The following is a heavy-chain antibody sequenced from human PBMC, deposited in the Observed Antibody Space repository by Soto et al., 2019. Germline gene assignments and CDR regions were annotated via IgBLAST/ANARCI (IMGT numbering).Heavy chain of an antibody. D-gene: IGHD1-26*01. Sequence: ASVKVSCKASGYTFTSYYMHWVRQAPGQGLEWMGIINPSGGSTSYAQKFQGRVTMTRDTSTSTVYMELSSLRSEDTAVYYCARERGGESYYYHSYGMDVWGQGTTVTVSS. V-gene: IGHV1-46*01. CDR3: ARERGGESYYYHSYGMDV. CDR2: INPSGGST. CDR1: GYTFTSYY. J-gene: IGHJ6*02.